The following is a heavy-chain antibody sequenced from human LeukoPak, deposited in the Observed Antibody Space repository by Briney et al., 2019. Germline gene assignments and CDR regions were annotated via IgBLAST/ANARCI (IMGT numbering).Heavy chain of an antibody. J-gene: IGHJ3*02. V-gene: IGHV3-23*01. CDR3: ARLHSAIYYGDAFDI. CDR2: ISVNGGTT. Sequence: GGSLRLSCAASGFTFSSYAMTWVRQAPGKGLEWVSSISVNGGTTYYADSVKGRFTISRDSSENTLYLQMNSLRAEDTAAYYCARLHSAIYYGDAFDIWGQGTMVTVSS. CDR1: GFTFSSYA. D-gene: IGHD1-26*01.